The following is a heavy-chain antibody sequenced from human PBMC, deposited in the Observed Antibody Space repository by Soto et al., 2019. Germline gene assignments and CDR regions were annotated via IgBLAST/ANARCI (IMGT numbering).Heavy chain of an antibody. CDR1: GYNFAGYW. Sequence: GESLKISCKGSGYNFAGYWIAWVRQMPGKGLELMGSFYPSDSDTRYRPSFQGQVTTSADTSISSAYLQWSSLRASDTAMYYCARGGVSTRTFDYWGQGTPVTVSS. CDR3: ARGGVSTRTFDY. V-gene: IGHV5-51*01. D-gene: IGHD3-3*01. J-gene: IGHJ4*02. CDR2: FYPSDSDT.